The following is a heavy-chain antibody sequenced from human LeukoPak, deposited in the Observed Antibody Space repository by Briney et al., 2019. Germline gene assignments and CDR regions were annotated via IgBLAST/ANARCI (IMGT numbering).Heavy chain of an antibody. V-gene: IGHV4-59*01. CDR2: IYYSGST. CDR1: GGSISSYY. Sequence: PSETLSLTCTVSGGSISSYYWSWIRQPPGKGLEWIGYIYYSGSTNYNPSLKSRVTISVDTSKNQFSLELSSVTAADTAVYYCARDRGRFGELHYWGQGTLVTVSS. CDR3: ARDRGRFGELHY. D-gene: IGHD3-10*01. J-gene: IGHJ4*02.